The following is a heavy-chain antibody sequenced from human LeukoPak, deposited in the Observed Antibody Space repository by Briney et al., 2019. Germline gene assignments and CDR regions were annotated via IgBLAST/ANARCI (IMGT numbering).Heavy chain of an antibody. V-gene: IGHV3-23*01. Sequence: GGTLRLSCAASGFTFSSYGMSWVRQAPGKGLEWVSAISGSGGSTYYADSAKGRFTISRDNSKNTLYLQMNSLRAEDTAVYYCAKDGEDIVVVPAAMNWFDPWGQGTLVTVSS. CDR1: GFTFSSYG. CDR2: ISGSGGST. J-gene: IGHJ5*02. CDR3: AKDGEDIVVVPAAMNWFDP. D-gene: IGHD2-2*01.